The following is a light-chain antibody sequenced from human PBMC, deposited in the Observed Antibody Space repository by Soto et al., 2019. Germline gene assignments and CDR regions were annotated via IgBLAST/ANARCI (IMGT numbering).Light chain of an antibody. J-gene: IGLJ3*02. CDR1: SANIGSNT. CDR2: SNN. CDR3: SAWDDSLNGWV. V-gene: IGLV1-44*01. Sequence: QSVLTQPPSASGTPGQRVTISCSGSSANIGSNTVNWYQQLPGTAPKLLIYSNNQRPSGVPDRFSGSKSGTSASLAISGLQSEDEADYSCSAWDDSLNGWVFGGGTKLNVL.